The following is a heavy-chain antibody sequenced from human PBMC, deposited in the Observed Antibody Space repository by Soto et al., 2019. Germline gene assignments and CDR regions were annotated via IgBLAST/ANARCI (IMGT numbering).Heavy chain of an antibody. J-gene: IGHJ4*02. CDR1: GLTFRSYW. D-gene: IGHD3-22*01. Sequence: GGSLRLSCAASGLTFRSYWMHWVRQAPGKGLVWVSGIITSGGSTVYVDSVKGRFTISRDNPKNTLYLQMNSLRAEDTAVYYCAKDRYYYDSSGYYHYLHWGQGTLVTVSS. CDR3: AKDRYYYDSSGYYHYLH. V-gene: IGHV3-23*01. CDR2: IITSGGST.